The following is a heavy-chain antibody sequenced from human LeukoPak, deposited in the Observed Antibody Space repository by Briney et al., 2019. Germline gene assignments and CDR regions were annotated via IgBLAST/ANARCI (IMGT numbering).Heavy chain of an antibody. CDR1: GFTFSSYA. Sequence: GGSLRLSCAASGFTFSSYAMSWVRQAPGKGPEWVSAISGSGGSTYYADSVKGRFTISRDDSKNTLYLQMNSLRAEDTAVYYCAKVSTRDYDYWGQGTLVTVSS. V-gene: IGHV3-23*01. CDR3: AKVSTRDYDY. CDR2: ISGSGGST. D-gene: IGHD3-16*01. J-gene: IGHJ4*02.